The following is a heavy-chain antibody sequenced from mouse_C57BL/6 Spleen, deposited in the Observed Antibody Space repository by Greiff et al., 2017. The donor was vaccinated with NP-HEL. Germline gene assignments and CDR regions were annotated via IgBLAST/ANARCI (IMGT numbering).Heavy chain of an antibody. Sequence: EVKLMESEGGLVQPGSSMKLSCTASGFTFSDYYMAWVRQVPEKGLEWVANINYDGSSTYYLDSLKSRFIISRDNAKNILYLQMSSLKSEDTATYYCARDPGYDYDEFYFDYWGQGTTLTVSS. CDR2: INYDGSST. J-gene: IGHJ2*01. CDR1: GFTFSDYY. D-gene: IGHD2-4*01. CDR3: ARDPGYDYDEFYFDY. V-gene: IGHV5-16*01.